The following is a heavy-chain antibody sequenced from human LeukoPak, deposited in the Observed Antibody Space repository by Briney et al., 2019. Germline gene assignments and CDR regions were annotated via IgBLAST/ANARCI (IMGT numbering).Heavy chain of an antibody. D-gene: IGHD3-16*02. CDR2: IKQDGSEK. CDR3: AKVKPYYDYVWGSYRFDY. V-gene: IGHV3-7*03. Sequence: GGSLRLSCAASGFTFSNYWMSWVRQAPGKGLEWVANIKQDGSEKYYVDSEKGRFTISRDNSKNTLYLQMNSLRAEDTAVYYCAKVKPYYDYVWGSYRFDYWGQGTLVTVSS. CDR1: GFTFSNYW. J-gene: IGHJ4*02.